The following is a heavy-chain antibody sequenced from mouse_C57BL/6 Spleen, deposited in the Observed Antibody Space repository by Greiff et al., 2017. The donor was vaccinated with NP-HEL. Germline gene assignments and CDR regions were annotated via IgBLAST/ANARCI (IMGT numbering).Heavy chain of an antibody. D-gene: IGHD1-1*01. V-gene: IGHV1-82*01. CDR1: GYAFSSSW. CDR3: AREGHYYGSSYVYFDY. J-gene: IGHJ2*01. Sequence: VQLQQSGPELVKPGASVKISCKASGYAFSSSWMNWVKQRPGKGLEWIGRIYPGDGDTNYNGKFKGKATLTADKSSSTAYMQLSSLTSEDSAVYFCAREGHYYGSSYVYFDYWGQGTTLTVSS. CDR2: IYPGDGDT.